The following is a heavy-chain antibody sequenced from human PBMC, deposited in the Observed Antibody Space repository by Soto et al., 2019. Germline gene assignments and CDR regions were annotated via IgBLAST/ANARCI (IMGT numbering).Heavy chain of an antibody. CDR2: INGDGSTT. Sequence: EVQLVESGGGSVQPGGSLRLSCAASGFTFSTYWMHWVRQTPGKGLVWVSRINGDGSTTNYADSVKGRLTISRDNAKNTLYLQMNSLRDEDTAVYYCARGLSGRYGFDYWGQGTLVTVSS. CDR1: GFTFSTYW. V-gene: IGHV3-74*01. D-gene: IGHD6-19*01. J-gene: IGHJ4*02. CDR3: ARGLSGRYGFDY.